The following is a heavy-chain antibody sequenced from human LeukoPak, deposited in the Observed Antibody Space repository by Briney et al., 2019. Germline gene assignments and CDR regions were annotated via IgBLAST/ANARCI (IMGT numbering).Heavy chain of an antibody. CDR3: ARDFWSNAVSDPYYFDY. CDR2: VWYDGTKN. CDR1: GFTFNIYG. V-gene: IGHV3-33*01. Sequence: PGGSLRLSCAASGFTFNIYGMHWVRQAPGKGLEWVALVWYDGTKNFYADSVKGRFTISRDNSKNTLYLQMNTLRPDDTAMYYCARDFWSNAVSDPYYFDYWGQGTLVTVSP. J-gene: IGHJ4*02. D-gene: IGHD2-8*01.